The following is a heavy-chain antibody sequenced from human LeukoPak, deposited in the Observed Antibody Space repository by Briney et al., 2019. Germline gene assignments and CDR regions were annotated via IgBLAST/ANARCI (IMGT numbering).Heavy chain of an antibody. CDR1: GGSISSSSYY. CDR2: IYYSGST. D-gene: IGHD3-10*01. Sequence: PSETLSLTCTVSGGSISSSSYYWGWIRQPPGKGLEWIGSIYYSGSTYYNPSLKSRVTISLDTSKNQFSLSLNSVTAADTAVYYCARAGSDFGSGRAWFNPWGQGTLVTVSS. J-gene: IGHJ5*02. V-gene: IGHV4-39*07. CDR3: ARAGSDFGSGRAWFNP.